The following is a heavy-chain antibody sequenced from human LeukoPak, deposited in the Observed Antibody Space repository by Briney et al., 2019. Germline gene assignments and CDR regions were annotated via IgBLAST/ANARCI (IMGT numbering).Heavy chain of an antibody. CDR2: ISSSSSYI. CDR1: GFTFSSYS. Sequence: GGSLRLSCAASGFTFSSYSMNWVRQAPGKGLEWVSSISSSSSYIYYADSVKGRFTISKDNSKNALYLQMNSLRAEDTAVYYCASRHCSGGGCYFAGADPFDYWGQGILVTVSS. CDR3: ASRHCSGGGCYFAGADPFDY. J-gene: IGHJ4*02. V-gene: IGHV3-21*04. D-gene: IGHD2-15*01.